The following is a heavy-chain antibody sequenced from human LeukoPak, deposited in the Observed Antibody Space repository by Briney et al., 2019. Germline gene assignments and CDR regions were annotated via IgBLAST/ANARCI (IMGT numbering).Heavy chain of an antibody. V-gene: IGHV4-59*08. J-gene: IGHJ5*02. Sequence: PSETLSLTCTVSGGSISSYYWSWIRQPPGKGLEWIGYIYYSGSTNYNPSLKSRVTISVDTSKNQFSLKLSSVTAADTAVYYCARLLTYIRNWFDPWGQGTLVTVSS. CDR1: GGSISSYY. CDR2: IYYSGST. D-gene: IGHD3-9*01. CDR3: ARLLTYIRNWFDP.